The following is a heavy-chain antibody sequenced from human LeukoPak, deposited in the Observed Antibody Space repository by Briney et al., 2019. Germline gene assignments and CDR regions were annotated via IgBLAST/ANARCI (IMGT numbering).Heavy chain of an antibody. CDR1: GIAFSSST. CDR3: AKDLPGLHDAFDI. J-gene: IGHJ3*02. V-gene: IGHV3-23*01. CDR2: ITGSGGST. Sequence: PGGSLRLSCAASGIAFSSSTMRWVRQAPGKGLEWVSGITGSGGSTYYADFVKGRFTISRDNSKNTVYMQMNSLRAEDTALYYCAKDLPGLHDAFDIWGQGTMVTVS. D-gene: IGHD1-14*01.